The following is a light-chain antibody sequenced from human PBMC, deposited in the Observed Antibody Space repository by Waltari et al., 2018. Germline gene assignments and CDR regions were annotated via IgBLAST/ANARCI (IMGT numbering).Light chain of an antibody. CDR1: QNIGTS. V-gene: IGKV1-39*01. Sequence: DIQMTQSPSSVSASVGDRVNINCRASQNIGTSLNCYPQKPGKAPKLLFHAASSLYSGVPSRFIGSGSGTDFTLTISSLQPEDFTTYYCQQSYSTPRLTFGGGTKVDIK. J-gene: IGKJ4*01. CDR3: QQSYSTPRLT. CDR2: AAS.